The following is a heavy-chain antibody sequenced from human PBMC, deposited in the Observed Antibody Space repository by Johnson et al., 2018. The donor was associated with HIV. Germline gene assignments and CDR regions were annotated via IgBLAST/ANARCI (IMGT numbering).Heavy chain of an antibody. J-gene: IGHJ3*01. D-gene: IGHD3-22*01. CDR3: SRAAITYSYYGSSGYYYHDAFDF. V-gene: IGHV3-30*04. Sequence: QVQLVESGGGVVQPGRSLRLSCAASGFTFSSYAMHWVRQAPGKGLEWVAVVSYDGNKKYYADSVKGRFTISRDNSKNTLYLQMNSLRAEDTAAYDCSRAAITYSYYGSSGYYYHDAFDFWGQGTMVTVSS. CDR2: VSYDGNKK. CDR1: GFTFSSYA.